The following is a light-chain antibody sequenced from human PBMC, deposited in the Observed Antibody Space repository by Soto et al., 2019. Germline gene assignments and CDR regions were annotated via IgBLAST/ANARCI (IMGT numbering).Light chain of an antibody. J-gene: IGKJ1*01. CDR2: GAS. Sequence: EIVLTQSPGTLSLSPGERATLSCRASQSVSNNYLAWYQQKPGQAPRLLIYGASSRATGIPDRFSGSGSGTDFTLTISRLEPKDFAVYYCQQYGSSPPWTFGQGTKVEIK. CDR1: QSVSNNY. V-gene: IGKV3-20*01. CDR3: QQYGSSPPWT.